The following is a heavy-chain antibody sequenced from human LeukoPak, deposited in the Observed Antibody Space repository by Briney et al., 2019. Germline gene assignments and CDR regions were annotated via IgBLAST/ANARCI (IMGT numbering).Heavy chain of an antibody. Sequence: ASVKVSCKASGYTFTNYYMHWVRQAPGQGLEWMGIINPSGGSTSYAQKFQGRVTMTRDTSTSTVYMELSSLRSEDTAVYYCARVLEWFQFDPWGQGTLVTVSS. CDR3: ARVLEWFQFDP. D-gene: IGHD3-3*01. V-gene: IGHV1-46*01. CDR1: GYTFTNYY. J-gene: IGHJ5*02. CDR2: INPSGGST.